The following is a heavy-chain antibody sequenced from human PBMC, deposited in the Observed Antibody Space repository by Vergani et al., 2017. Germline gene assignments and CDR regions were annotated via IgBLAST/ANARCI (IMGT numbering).Heavy chain of an antibody. D-gene: IGHD1-14*01. Sequence: VQLLESGGGLVQPGGSLRLSCAASGFTFSSYAMSWVRQAPGKGLEWVAVTWYYGNNKQYADSVKGRFTISRDNSKSTMYLQMNSLRDEDTGVYYCARDLRLLYNRFDPWGQGTLVTVSS. CDR3: ARDLRLLYNRFDP. CDR1: GFTFSSYA. J-gene: IGHJ5*02. V-gene: IGHV3-33*08. CDR2: TWYYGNNK.